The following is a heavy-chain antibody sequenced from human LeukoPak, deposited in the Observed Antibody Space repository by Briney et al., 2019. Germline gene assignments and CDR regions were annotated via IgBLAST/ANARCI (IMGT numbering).Heavy chain of an antibody. D-gene: IGHD3-9*01. V-gene: IGHV3-48*03. CDR3: ARGASYYDILTGSRFDY. CDR1: GFTFSSYE. Sequence: GGSLRLSCAASGFTFSSYEMNWVRQAPGKGLEWVSYIRSSGSTIYYADSVKGRFTISRDNAKNSLYLQMNSLRAEDTAVYYCARGASYYDILTGSRFDYWGQGTLVTVSS. J-gene: IGHJ4*02. CDR2: IRSSGSTI.